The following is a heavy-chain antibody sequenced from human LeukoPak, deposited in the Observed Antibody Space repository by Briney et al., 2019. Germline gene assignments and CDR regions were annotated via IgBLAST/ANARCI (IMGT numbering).Heavy chain of an antibody. J-gene: IGHJ3*02. D-gene: IGHD3-10*01. V-gene: IGHV4-30-4*01. Sequence: SQTLSLTCTVSGGSISRGDYYWSWIRQPPGKGLEWIGYIYYSGSTYYNPSLKSRVTISVDTSKNQFSLKLSSVTAADTAVYYCARGWAGFGELLAFDIWGQGTMVTVSS. CDR3: ARGWAGFGELLAFDI. CDR2: IYYSGST. CDR1: GGSISRGDYY.